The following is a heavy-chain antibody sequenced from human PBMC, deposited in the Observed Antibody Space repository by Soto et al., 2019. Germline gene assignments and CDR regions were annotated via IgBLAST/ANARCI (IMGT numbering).Heavy chain of an antibody. CDR3: ASDGADYYPVEY. CDR2: INHSGST. J-gene: IGHJ4*02. V-gene: IGHV4-34*01. Sequence: SETLSLTCAVYGVSFSGYYWSWIRQPPGKGLEWIGEINHSGSTNYNPSLKSRVTISVDTSKNQFSLKLSSVTAADTAVYYCASDGADYYPVEYWGQGTLVTVSS. D-gene: IGHD3-10*01. CDR1: GVSFSGYY.